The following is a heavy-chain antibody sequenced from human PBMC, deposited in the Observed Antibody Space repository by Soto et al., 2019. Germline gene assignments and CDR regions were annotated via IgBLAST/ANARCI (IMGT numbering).Heavy chain of an antibody. CDR3: ARDPPPPDY. CDR1: GYTFAIYA. V-gene: IGHV1-18*01. CDR2: ISAYNVNT. J-gene: IGHJ4*02. Sequence: QVQLVQSGSEVKKPGASVKVSCKASGYTFAIYAISWMRQAPGQGLEWMGWISAYNVNTNYAQKLQGRVTMTTDTSTSTAYMELRSRRSDDTAVYYCARDPPPPDYWGQGTLVTVSS.